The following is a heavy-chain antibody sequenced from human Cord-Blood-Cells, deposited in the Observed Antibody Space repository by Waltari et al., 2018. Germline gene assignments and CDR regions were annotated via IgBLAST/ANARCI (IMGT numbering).Heavy chain of an antibody. CDR1: GFTFSSYA. Sequence: EVQLLESGGGLVQPGGSLRLSCAASGFTFSSYAMSWVRQAPGKGLEWVSAISGSGGSTYYADSVKGRFTISRDNSKNTRYLQMNSLRAEDTAVYYCAKVGGIHYDILTGYFDYWGQGTLVTVSS. J-gene: IGHJ4*02. D-gene: IGHD3-9*01. CDR3: AKVGGIHYDILTGYFDY. CDR2: ISGSGGST. V-gene: IGHV3-23*01.